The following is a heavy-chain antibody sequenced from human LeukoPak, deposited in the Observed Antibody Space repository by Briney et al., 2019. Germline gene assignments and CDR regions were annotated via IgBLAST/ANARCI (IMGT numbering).Heavy chain of an antibody. D-gene: IGHD6-19*01. Sequence: GGYLRLSCAASGFTFSTYAMNWVRQAPARGLEWVSTIGGGGPTTDYADSVKDRFTISRDNSKNTLYLQMNSLRAEDTAVYFCARGFLGGTDQYFDSWGQGTLVTVSS. CDR2: IGGGGPTT. V-gene: IGHV3-23*01. CDR3: ARGFLGGTDQYFDS. CDR1: GFTFSTYA. J-gene: IGHJ4*02.